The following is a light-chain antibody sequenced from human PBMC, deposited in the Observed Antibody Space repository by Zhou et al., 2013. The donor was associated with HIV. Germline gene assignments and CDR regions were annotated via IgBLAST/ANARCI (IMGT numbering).Light chain of an antibody. Sequence: IQMTQSPSTLSASVGDRVTITCRASQSISTWLAWYQQKPGTVPKLLIYKASSLDSGVPSRFSGSGSGTEFTLTISSLQPDDFAVYHCQQYNTYPRTFGQGTKVEIK. CDR3: QQYNTYPRT. J-gene: IGKJ1*01. CDR1: QSISTW. V-gene: IGKV1-5*03. CDR2: KAS.